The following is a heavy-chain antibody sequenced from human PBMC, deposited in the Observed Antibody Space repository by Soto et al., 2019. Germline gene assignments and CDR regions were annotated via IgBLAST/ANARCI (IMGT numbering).Heavy chain of an antibody. J-gene: IGHJ4*02. V-gene: IGHV4-34*01. Sequence: SETLSLTCAVYGGSFSGYYWTWIRQPPGTGLEWIGEINHSGSTNYNPSLKSRVTISKDTSKNQVVLTMTNMDPVDTATYYCARIRVAGAKTFDYWGQGTLVTVSS. CDR3: ARIRVAGAKTFDY. CDR2: INHSGST. D-gene: IGHD6-19*01. CDR1: GGSFSGYY.